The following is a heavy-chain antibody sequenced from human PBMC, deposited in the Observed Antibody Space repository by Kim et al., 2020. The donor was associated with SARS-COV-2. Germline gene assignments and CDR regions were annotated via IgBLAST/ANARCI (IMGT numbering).Heavy chain of an antibody. V-gene: IGHV3-74*01. CDR2: T. D-gene: IGHD6-19*01. J-gene: IGHJ6*02. Sequence: TNDASSVKGRFTISRDNAKNTVYQQMSSLRAEDTAVYYCARGWLNGMDVWGQGTTVIVSS. CDR3: ARGWLNGMDV.